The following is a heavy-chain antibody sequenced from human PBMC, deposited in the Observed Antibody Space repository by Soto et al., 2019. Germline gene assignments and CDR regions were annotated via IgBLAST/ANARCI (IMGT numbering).Heavy chain of an antibody. J-gene: IGHJ6*02. CDR1: GGTFGNSA. CDR3: VRDKDRLQIVGNYYSGIDV. CDR2: IIPIFRTP. D-gene: IGHD6-25*01. Sequence: QVQLVQSGAEVKKPGSSVTVSCKASGGTFGNSAVSWVRQAPGQGLECMGGIIPIFRTPDYAQKLQVRVTITADESTSAVYMDLTSPRAADTAGYYWVRDKDRLQIVGNYYSGIDVWGQGTTVTVPS. V-gene: IGHV1-69*12.